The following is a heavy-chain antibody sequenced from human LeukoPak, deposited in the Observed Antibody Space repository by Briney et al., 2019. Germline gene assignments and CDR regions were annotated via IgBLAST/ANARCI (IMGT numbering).Heavy chain of an antibody. D-gene: IGHD5-18*01. CDR2: ISAYNGNT. Sequence: ASVKVSCKASGYSFTNYAITWVRQAPGQGLEWMGWISAYNGNTKYAQNLQDRITMSTDTSTSTAYMEARSLRSDDTAVYYCARDGAGHSYGIDYWGQGTLVTVSS. V-gene: IGHV1-18*01. J-gene: IGHJ4*02. CDR3: ARDGAGHSYGIDY. CDR1: GYSFTNYA.